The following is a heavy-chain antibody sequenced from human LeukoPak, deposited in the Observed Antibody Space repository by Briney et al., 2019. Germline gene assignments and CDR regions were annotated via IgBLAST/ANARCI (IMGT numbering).Heavy chain of an antibody. D-gene: IGHD3-16*01. CDR1: GFTFNSYG. Sequence: GGSLRLSCAASGFTFNSYGMSWVRQAPGKGLEWVSGISGSGASTYYADSVKGRFTISRDNSKNMLYLQMKSLRAEDTAVYYCAKDYAVGSIDYWGQGTLVTVSS. CDR2: ISGSGAST. J-gene: IGHJ4*02. V-gene: IGHV3-23*01. CDR3: AKDYAVGSIDY.